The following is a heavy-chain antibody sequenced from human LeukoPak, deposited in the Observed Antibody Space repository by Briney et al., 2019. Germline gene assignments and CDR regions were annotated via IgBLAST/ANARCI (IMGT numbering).Heavy chain of an antibody. CDR2: ISYDGSNK. D-gene: IGHD3-22*01. CDR3: ARGKEYYDSSLYYFDY. V-gene: IGHV3-30*04. J-gene: IGHJ4*02. Sequence: GGSLRLSCAASGFTFSSYAMSWVRQAPGKGLEWVAVISYDGSNKYYADSVKGRFTISRDNSKNTLYLQMNSLRAEDTAVYYCARGKEYYDSSLYYFDYWGQGTLVTVSS. CDR1: GFTFSSYA.